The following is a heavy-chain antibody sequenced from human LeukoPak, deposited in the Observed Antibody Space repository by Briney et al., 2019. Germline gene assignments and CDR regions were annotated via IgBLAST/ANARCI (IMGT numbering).Heavy chain of an antibody. CDR1: GFTFSSYS. V-gene: IGHV3-21*04. Sequence: PGGSLRLSCAASGFTFSSYSMNWVRQAPGKGLEWVSSISSSSSYIYYADSVKGRFTISRDNAKNSLYLQMNSLRAEDTAFYYCARPKINHGWKGGMDYWGQGTLVTVSS. D-gene: IGHD1-1*01. CDR2: ISSSSSYI. J-gene: IGHJ4*02. CDR3: ARPKINHGWKGGMDY.